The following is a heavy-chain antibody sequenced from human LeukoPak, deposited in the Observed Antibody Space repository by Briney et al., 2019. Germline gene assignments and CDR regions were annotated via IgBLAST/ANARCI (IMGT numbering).Heavy chain of an antibody. CDR2: IKQDGSVK. V-gene: IGHV3-7*01. D-gene: IGHD6-19*01. Sequence: GGSLRLSCVASGFNFNMFWMAWVRQAPGKGLEWVTNIKQDGSVKFYVDSVKGRFTISRDNAKNSVYLQMNSLRAEDTAVYYCARILYISGWSIDYWGQGALVTVSS. CDR1: GFNFNMFW. CDR3: ARILYISGWSIDY. J-gene: IGHJ4*02.